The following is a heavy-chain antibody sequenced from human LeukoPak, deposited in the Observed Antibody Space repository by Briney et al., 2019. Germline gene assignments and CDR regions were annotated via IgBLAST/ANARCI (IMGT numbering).Heavy chain of an antibody. CDR1: GFTFSSYD. CDR2: ISYDGSNK. V-gene: IGHV3-30*18. D-gene: IGHD4-17*01. J-gene: IGHJ4*02. Sequence: GGSLRLSCAASGFTFSSYDMHWVRQAPGKGLEWVTVISYDGSNKYYGDSVKGRFTISRDKSKNTIYLKMNSLRAEDTAVYYCAKEGSNGEFDYWGEETLGTVSS. CDR3: AKEGSNGEFDY.